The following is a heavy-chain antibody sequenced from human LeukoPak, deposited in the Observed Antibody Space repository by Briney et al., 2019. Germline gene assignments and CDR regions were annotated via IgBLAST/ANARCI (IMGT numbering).Heavy chain of an antibody. V-gene: IGHV3-48*04. J-gene: IGHJ6*02. CDR3: ARDLRGYGMDV. CDR2: ISSSSSTI. Sequence: GGSLRLSCAASGFTFSSYSMNWVRQAPGKGLEWVSYISSSSSTIYYADSVKGRFTISRDNAKNSLYLQMNSLRAADTAVYYCARDLRGYGMDVWGQGTTVTVSS. CDR1: GFTFSSYS.